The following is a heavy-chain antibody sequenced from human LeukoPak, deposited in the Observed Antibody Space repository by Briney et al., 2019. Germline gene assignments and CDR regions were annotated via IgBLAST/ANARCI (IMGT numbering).Heavy chain of an antibody. V-gene: IGHV4-38-2*02. Sequence: PSETLSLTRTVSGYSISSGYYWGWIRQSPGKGLEWIGSNYHSGRSNYNPTLKSRVTISLDTPQKYFSLKLGPVAAADRAVYYCAREGDSSSVGWFDPWGEGTLVTVSS. CDR1: GYSISSGYY. CDR2: NYHSGRS. CDR3: AREGDSSSVGWFDP. D-gene: IGHD6-13*01. J-gene: IGHJ5*02.